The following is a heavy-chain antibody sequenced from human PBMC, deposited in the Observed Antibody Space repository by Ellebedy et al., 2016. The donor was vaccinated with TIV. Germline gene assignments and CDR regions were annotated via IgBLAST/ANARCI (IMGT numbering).Heavy chain of an antibody. D-gene: IGHD2-21*02. J-gene: IGHJ4*02. CDR3: VVTGWRGGTIVPFTY. V-gene: IGHV3-23*01. Sequence: GESLKISCAASGFTFDDYGMSWVRQAPGKGLEWVSGLTASGVSTYYADSVKGRFTISRDNSKNTLYLQMNSLRVEDTAVYDGVVTGWRGGTIVPFTYWGQGSLVTVSS. CDR1: GFTFDDYG. CDR2: LTASGVST.